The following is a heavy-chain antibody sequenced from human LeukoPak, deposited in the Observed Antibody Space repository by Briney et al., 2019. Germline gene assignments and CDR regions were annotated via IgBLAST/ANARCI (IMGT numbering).Heavy chain of an antibody. CDR3: ARGSNNWYSGY. Sequence: PGGSLRLSCAASGFTFSNYNMNWVRQTPGKGLEWVSSIGSSSNSMNYADSVKGRFTISRDNAKNSLYPQMNSLRAEDTAVYYCARGSNNWYSGYWGQGTLVTVSS. CDR1: GFTFSNYN. CDR2: IGSSSNSM. V-gene: IGHV3-21*01. J-gene: IGHJ4*02. D-gene: IGHD1-20*01.